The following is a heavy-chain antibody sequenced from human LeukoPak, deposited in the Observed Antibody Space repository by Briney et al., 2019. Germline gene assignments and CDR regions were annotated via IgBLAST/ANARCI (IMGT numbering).Heavy chain of an antibody. CDR1: GGSISSGGYY. CDR2: IYYSGST. D-gene: IGHD4-17*01. V-gene: IGHV4-31*03. Sequence: PSQTLSLTCTVSGGSISSGGYYWSGIRQHPGKGLEWIGYIYYSGSTYYNPSLKSRVTISVDTSKNQFSLKLSSVTAADTAVYYCARALKWYGDYVWLGSDPFVDAFDIWGQGTMVTVSS. J-gene: IGHJ3*02. CDR3: ARALKWYGDYVWLGSDPFVDAFDI.